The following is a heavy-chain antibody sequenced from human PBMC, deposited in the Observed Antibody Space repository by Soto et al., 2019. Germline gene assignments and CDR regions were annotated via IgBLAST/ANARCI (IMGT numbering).Heavy chain of an antibody. D-gene: IGHD6-19*01. CDR1: GYNFTSNW. Sequence: GESLKIPWKGSGYNFTSNWIGWARQVRGKGLEWMGIIYPGDSDTRYSPSFQGKVTISADKSISTAYLQWSSLKASDTAMYYCARHLAVAGTGAHDWGQGTLVTVSS. CDR3: ARHLAVAGTGAHD. J-gene: IGHJ4*02. V-gene: IGHV5-51*01. CDR2: IYPGDSDT.